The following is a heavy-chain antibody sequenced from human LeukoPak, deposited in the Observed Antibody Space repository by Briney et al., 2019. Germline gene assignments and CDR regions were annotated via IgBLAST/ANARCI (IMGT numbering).Heavy chain of an antibody. CDR2: VNHSGST. V-gene: IGHV4-34*01. Sequence: SETLSLTCAVYGGSFSGYYWSWIRQPPGKGLEWIGEVNHSGSTNYNPSLKSRVTISVDTSKNQFSLKLSSVTAADTAVYYCARADPAYCGGDCYYNYWGQGTLVTVSS. CDR3: ARADPAYCGGDCYYNY. CDR1: GGSFSGYY. J-gene: IGHJ4*02. D-gene: IGHD2-21*02.